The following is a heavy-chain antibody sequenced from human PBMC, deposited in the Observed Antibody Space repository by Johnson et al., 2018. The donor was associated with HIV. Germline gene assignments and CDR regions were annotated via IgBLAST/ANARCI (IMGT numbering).Heavy chain of an antibody. J-gene: IGHJ3*02. D-gene: IGHD5-12*01. CDR3: AKDQGIERAGYDGFDI. CDR2: ITGSGGST. Sequence: EVQLVESGGGLVQPGGSLRLSCAAAGFTFSSYVMTWVRQAPGKGLEWVSTITGSGGSTYYADSVKGRFTISRDNSKNTLYLQMNSLRAEDTAVYYCAKDQGIERAGYDGFDIWGQGTMVTVSS. V-gene: IGHV3-23*04. CDR1: GFTFSSYV.